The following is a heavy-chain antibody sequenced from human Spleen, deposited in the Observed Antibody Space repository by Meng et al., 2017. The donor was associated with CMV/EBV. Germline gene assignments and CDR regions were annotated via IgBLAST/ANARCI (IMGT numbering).Heavy chain of an antibody. D-gene: IGHD2-8*01. CDR1: FTCSSYG. J-gene: IGHJ4*02. V-gene: IGHV3-30*02. Sequence: FTCSSYGMHWVRQATGKGLEWVAFRRYDGRNKYYADSVEGRFTNSRDNSKNTLYLQMNSLRTEDTAVYYCAKPLMVYAQPEYYFGYWGQGTLVTVSS. CDR2: RRYDGRNK. CDR3: AKPLMVYAQPEYYFGY.